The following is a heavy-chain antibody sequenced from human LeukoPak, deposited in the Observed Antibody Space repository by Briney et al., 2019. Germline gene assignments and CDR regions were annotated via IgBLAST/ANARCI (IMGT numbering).Heavy chain of an antibody. V-gene: IGHV3-15*01. Sequence: GGSLRLSCAASGFSFNDAWMTWVRQAPGKGLEWVGRIKSKSDGGTSDCAAPVRGRFTISRDDSKNTVFLHMKSLKTEDTATYFCATGYLPTSIFTRGFDYWGQGTLATVSS. J-gene: IGHJ4*02. CDR3: ATGYLPTSIFTRGFDY. CDR2: IKSKSDGGTS. CDR1: GFSFNDAW. D-gene: IGHD3-10*01.